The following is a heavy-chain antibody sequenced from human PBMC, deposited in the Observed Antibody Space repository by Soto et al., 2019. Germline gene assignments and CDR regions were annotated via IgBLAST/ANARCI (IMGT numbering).Heavy chain of an antibody. V-gene: IGHV1-8*01. D-gene: IGHD2-8*02. Sequence: QVQLVQSGAEVKKPGASVKVSCKTSGYTFTSYDINWVRQATGQGREWMGWMNPNSGNTAYAQKFQGRVTMTRNTSISTAYMDLSSLTAEDTAVYYCARERSTGAFDIWGQGTMVTVSS. CDR1: GYTFTSYD. CDR2: MNPNSGNT. J-gene: IGHJ3*02. CDR3: ARERSTGAFDI.